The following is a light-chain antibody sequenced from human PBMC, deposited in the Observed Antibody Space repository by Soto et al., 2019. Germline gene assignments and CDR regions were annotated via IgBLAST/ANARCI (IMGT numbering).Light chain of an antibody. CDR2: EVS. Sequence: LTQPASVSGSPGQSITISCTGTSSDVGGYKYVSWYQQHPAKAPKLMIFEVSNRPSGISNRFSGSKSGNTASLTISGLQAEDEADYYCSSYTSSSTLVFGGGTKVT. CDR1: SSDVGGYKY. CDR3: SSYTSSSTLV. V-gene: IGLV2-14*01. J-gene: IGLJ2*01.